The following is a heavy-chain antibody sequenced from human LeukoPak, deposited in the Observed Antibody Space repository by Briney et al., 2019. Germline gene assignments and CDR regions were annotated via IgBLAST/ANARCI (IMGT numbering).Heavy chain of an antibody. D-gene: IGHD1-26*01. V-gene: IGHV4-59*08. CDR2: IYYSGST. CDR3: ARQNPSGSYGYYFDY. J-gene: IGHJ4*02. Sequence: SETLSLTCTVSGGSIRSYYWSWIRQPPGKGLEWIGYIYYSGSTNYNPSLKSRVTISVDTSKNQFSLKLSSVTAADTAVYYCARQNPSGSYGYYFDYWGKGTLVTVSS. CDR1: GGSIRSYY.